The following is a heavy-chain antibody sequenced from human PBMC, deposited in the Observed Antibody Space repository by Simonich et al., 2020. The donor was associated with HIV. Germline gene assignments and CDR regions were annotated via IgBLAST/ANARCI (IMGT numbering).Heavy chain of an antibody. D-gene: IGHD2-15*01. CDR2: VNHSGRA. CDR3: ARGFPFISLGSY. J-gene: IGHJ4*02. CDR1: GGSFSGYY. V-gene: IGHV4-34*10. Sequence: QVQLQESGPGLVKPSETLSLTCAVYGGSFSGYYWSWIRQPPGKGLEWIGEVNHSGRATSKASLKSRITISVDTSENQFSLKLSSVTAADTAVYYCARGFPFISLGSYWGQGTLVTVSS.